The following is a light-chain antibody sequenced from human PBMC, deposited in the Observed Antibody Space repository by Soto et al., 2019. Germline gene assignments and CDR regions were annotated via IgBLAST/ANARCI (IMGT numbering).Light chain of an antibody. CDR1: SGHSSYA. Sequence: QPVLTQSPSASAALGASVKLTCTLSSGHSSYAIAWHQQQPEKGPRYLMKLYTDGSQNKGDGIPYRFSGSSSGAERYLTISGLQSEDEADDYCQTWGTGIQVFGGGTKLTVL. V-gene: IGLV4-69*01. J-gene: IGLJ3*02. CDR2: LYTDGSQ. CDR3: QTWGTGIQV.